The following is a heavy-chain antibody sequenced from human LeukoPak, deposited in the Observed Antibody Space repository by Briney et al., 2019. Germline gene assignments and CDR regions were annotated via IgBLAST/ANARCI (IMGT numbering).Heavy chain of an antibody. CDR3: AMWFGELFG. V-gene: IGHV1-8*01. Sequence: SVKVSCKVSGYTLTELSMHWVRQATGQGLEWMGWMNPNSGNTDYAQKFQGRVTMTRNTSISTAYMELSSLRSEDTAVYYCAMWFGELFGWGQGTLVTVSS. CDR1: GYTLTELS. CDR2: MNPNSGNT. D-gene: IGHD3-10*01. J-gene: IGHJ4*02.